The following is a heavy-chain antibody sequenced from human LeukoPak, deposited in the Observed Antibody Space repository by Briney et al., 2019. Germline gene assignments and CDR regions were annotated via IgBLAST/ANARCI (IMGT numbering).Heavy chain of an antibody. CDR3: TRGDGSGSF. CDR2: IKSKAYGGTT. D-gene: IGHD3-10*01. CDR1: GLTLGVYA. V-gene: IGHV3-49*04. Sequence: GGSLRLLCAVSGLTLGVYAMSGARQAPGKALVWVGLIKSKAYGGTTEYAASVKGRFTISRDDSKSIAYLQIHSLKTEDTAVYYCTRGDGSGSFWGQGTRVTVSS. J-gene: IGHJ4*02.